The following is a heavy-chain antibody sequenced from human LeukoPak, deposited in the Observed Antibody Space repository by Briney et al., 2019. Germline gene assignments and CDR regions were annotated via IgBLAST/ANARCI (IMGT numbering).Heavy chain of an antibody. CDR1: GFTFSSYA. V-gene: IGHV3-23*01. J-gene: IGHJ4*02. CDR2: NSGSGGST. Sequence: PGGSLRLSCAASGFTFSSYAMSWVRQAPGKGLEWVSANSGSGGSTYYADSVKGRFTISRDNSKNTLYLQMNSLRAEDTAVYYCAKRHGGSWYVDYFDYWGQGTLVTVSS. D-gene: IGHD6-13*01. CDR3: AKRHGGSWYVDYFDY.